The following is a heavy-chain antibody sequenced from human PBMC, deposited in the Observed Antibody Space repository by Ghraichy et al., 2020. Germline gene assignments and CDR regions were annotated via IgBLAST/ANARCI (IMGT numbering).Heavy chain of an antibody. V-gene: IGHV3-23*01. CDR2: IGGSGSNT. CDR1: GFTFSSYA. D-gene: IGHD6-19*01. J-gene: IGHJ4*02. Sequence: GGSLRLSCAASGFTFSSYAMSWVRQAPGKGLEWVSTIGGSGSNTYYADSVKGRFTISRDNSKNTLYLQMISLRAEDTAVYYCAKDRASGWYSALDYWGQGTLVTVSS. CDR3: AKDRASGWYSALDY.